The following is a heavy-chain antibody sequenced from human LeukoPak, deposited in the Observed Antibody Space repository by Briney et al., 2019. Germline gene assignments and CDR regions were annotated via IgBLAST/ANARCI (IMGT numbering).Heavy chain of an antibody. J-gene: IGHJ4*02. D-gene: IGHD6-19*01. Sequence: GSLSLSCVVSGFTVSSYNMNWVRQAPGKGLEWVSYISNSGSMIYYADSVKGRFTLSRDNAKNSLYLQMNSLRDEDTAVYYCARGPISGWSADYWGQGTLVTVSS. CDR2: ISNSGSMI. CDR3: ARGPISGWSADY. CDR1: GFTVSSYN. V-gene: IGHV3-48*02.